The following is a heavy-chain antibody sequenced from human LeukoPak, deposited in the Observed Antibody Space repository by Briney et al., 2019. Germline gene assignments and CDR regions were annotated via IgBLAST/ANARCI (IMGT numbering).Heavy chain of an antibody. D-gene: IGHD3-3*01. CDR2: IYTSGST. J-gene: IGHJ4*02. V-gene: IGHV4-61*02. CDR3: ARARSGYLFDY. Sequence: PSETLSLTCTVSGGSISSGSYYWSWIRQPAGKGLEWIVRIYTSGSTNYNPSLKSRVIISVNTSKNQFSLKLSSVTAADTAVYYCARARSGYLFDYWGQGTLVTVSS. CDR1: GGSISSGSYY.